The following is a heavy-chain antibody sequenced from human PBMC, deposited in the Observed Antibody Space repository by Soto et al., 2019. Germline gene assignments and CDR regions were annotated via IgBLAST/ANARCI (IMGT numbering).Heavy chain of an antibody. Sequence: QVKMVESGGGVVQPGRSLRLACAASGFTFSSHGMHWVRQAPGKGLEWVAVIWYDGSNNYYAESVKGRFTISRDNSKNTLYLQMNSLRSEDTAVYFCARFSSSCYGRIDYWCQGTLVTVSS. J-gene: IGHJ4*02. CDR3: ARFSSSCYGRIDY. CDR2: IWYDGSNN. V-gene: IGHV3-33*01. D-gene: IGHD6-13*01. CDR1: GFTFSSHG.